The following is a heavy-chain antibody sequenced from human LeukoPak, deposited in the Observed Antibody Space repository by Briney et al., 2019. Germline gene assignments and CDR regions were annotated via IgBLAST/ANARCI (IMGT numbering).Heavy chain of an antibody. V-gene: IGHV4-34*01. CDR3: ARFLVVPAAIDYNWFDP. J-gene: IGHJ5*02. Sequence: KPSETLSLTCAVYGGSLSGYYWSWIRQPPGKGLEWIGEINHSGSTNYNPSLKSRVTISVDTSKNQFSLKLSSVTAADTAVYYCARFLVVPAAIDYNWFDPWGQGTLVTVSS. CDR1: GGSLSGYY. D-gene: IGHD2-2*02. CDR2: INHSGST.